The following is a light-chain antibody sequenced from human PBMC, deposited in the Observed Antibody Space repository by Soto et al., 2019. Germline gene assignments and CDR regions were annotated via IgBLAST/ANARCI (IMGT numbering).Light chain of an antibody. CDR2: TAS. Sequence: AIQMTQSPSSLSASVGDRVTITCRASQGIRDGLGWYQVKPGKAPKLLIYTASNLQSGVPSRFSGSGSGTDFSLTINSLQPEDFATYYCLQEYNYPLTFGGGTKVEIK. V-gene: IGKV1-6*01. J-gene: IGKJ4*01. CDR3: LQEYNYPLT. CDR1: QGIRDG.